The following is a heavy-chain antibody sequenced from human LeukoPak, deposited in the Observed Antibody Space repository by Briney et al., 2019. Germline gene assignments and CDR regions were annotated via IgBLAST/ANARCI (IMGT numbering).Heavy chain of an antibody. Sequence: ASVKVSCKASGYTFTSYGISWVRQAPGQGLEWMGWISAYNGNTNYAQKLQGRVTKTTDTPTSTAYMELRSLRSDDTAVYYCARQREESYYDYVWGSYRSHFDYWGQGTLVTVSS. CDR3: ARQREESYYDYVWGSYRSHFDY. CDR1: GYTFTSYG. J-gene: IGHJ4*02. V-gene: IGHV1-18*01. CDR2: ISAYNGNT. D-gene: IGHD3-16*02.